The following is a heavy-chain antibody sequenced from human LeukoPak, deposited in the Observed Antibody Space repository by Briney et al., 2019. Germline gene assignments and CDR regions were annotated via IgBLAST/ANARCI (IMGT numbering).Heavy chain of an antibody. J-gene: IGHJ4*02. V-gene: IGHV4-39*07. CDR1: GGSISSGDYY. D-gene: IGHD4-17*01. CDR2: INHSGST. CDR3: ARAVDYGDYSDYFDY. Sequence: SETLSLTCTVSGGSISSGDYYWSWIRQPPGKGLEWIGEINHSGSTNYNPSLKSRVTISVDTSKNQFSLKLSSVTAADTAVYYCARAVDYGDYSDYFDYWGQGTLDTVSS.